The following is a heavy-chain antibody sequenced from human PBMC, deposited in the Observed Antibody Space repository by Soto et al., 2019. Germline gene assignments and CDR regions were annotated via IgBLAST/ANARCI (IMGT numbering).Heavy chain of an antibody. V-gene: IGHV3-74*01. D-gene: IGHD6-19*01. CDR2: INSDGSST. Sequence: GGSLRLSCAASGFTFSSYWMYWVRQAPGKGLVWVSRINSDGSSTNYADSVKGRFTISRDNDKNTLYLQMNSLRVEDTAVYYCAVGIAVAGAHWGQGTLVTFSP. CDR1: GFTFSSYW. CDR3: AVGIAVAGAH. J-gene: IGHJ1*01.